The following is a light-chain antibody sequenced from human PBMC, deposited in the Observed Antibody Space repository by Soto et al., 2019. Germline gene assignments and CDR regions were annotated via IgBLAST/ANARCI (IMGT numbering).Light chain of an antibody. CDR1: SSNIGAGYD. Sequence: QSVLTQPPSVSGAPGQRVTISCTGSSSNIGAGYDVHWYQQLPGTAPKLLIFDNSKRPSGIPDRFSGSKSGGSATLTIAGLQTGDEGDYFCASWHNSLRGVVFGGGTKLTVL. CDR3: ASWHNSLRGVV. CDR2: DNS. J-gene: IGLJ2*01. V-gene: IGLV1-40*01.